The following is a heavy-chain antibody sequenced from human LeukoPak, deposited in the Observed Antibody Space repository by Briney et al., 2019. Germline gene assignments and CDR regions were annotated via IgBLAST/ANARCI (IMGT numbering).Heavy chain of an antibody. CDR2: ISAYNGNT. CDR1: GYTFTSYG. J-gene: IGHJ4*02. V-gene: IGHV1-18*01. D-gene: IGHD3-22*01. Sequence: ASVKVSCKASGYTFTSYGISWVRQAPGQGLEWMGWISAYNGNTNYAQKLQGRVTMTTDTSTSTAYMELRSLRSDDTAVYYCARDDYYDSNGYYPFDYWGQGTLVTVSS. CDR3: ARDDYYDSNGYYPFDY.